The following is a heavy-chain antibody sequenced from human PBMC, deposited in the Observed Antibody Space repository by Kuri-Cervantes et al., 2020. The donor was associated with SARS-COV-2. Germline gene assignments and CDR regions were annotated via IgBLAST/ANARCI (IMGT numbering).Heavy chain of an antibody. Sequence: ASGKVSCKASGGRFSCDAISWVRQAPGQGLEWMGRIIPFAGITNYAQKPQGRVTMTTDTSTSTAYMELRSLRPDDTAVYYCARATRGFLEGLLPRGGWFDPWGQGTLVTVSS. CDR3: ARATRGFLEGLLPRGGWFDP. CDR2: IIPFAGIT. J-gene: IGHJ5*02. D-gene: IGHD3-3*01. V-gene: IGHV1-18*01. CDR1: GGRFSCDA.